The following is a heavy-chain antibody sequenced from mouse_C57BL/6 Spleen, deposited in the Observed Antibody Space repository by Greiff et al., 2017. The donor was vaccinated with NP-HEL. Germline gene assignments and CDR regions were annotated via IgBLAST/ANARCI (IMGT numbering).Heavy chain of an antibody. CDR2: ISSGGSYT. V-gene: IGHV5-6*01. J-gene: IGHJ2*01. Sequence: EVQLQESGGDLVKPGGSLKLSCAASGFTFSSYGMSWVRQTPDKRLEWVATISSGGSYTYYPDSVKGRFTISRDNAKNTLYLQMSSLKSEDTAMYYCARHVLPYFDYWGQGTTLTVSS. CDR1: GFTFSSYG. CDR3: ARHVLPYFDY. D-gene: IGHD2-1*01.